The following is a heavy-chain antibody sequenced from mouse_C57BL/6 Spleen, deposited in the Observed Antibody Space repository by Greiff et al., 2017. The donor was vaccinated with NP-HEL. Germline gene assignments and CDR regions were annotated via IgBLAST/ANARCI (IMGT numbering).Heavy chain of an antibody. CDR3: SRHYYGSSSPFAC. D-gene: IGHD1-1*01. V-gene: IGHV1-64*01. Sequence: QVQLQQPGAELVKPGASVKLSCKASGYTFTSYWMHWVKQRPGQGLEWIGMIHPNSGSTNYNAKFKSMATLTVDKSSSSAYMQLSSLTSEYSAFYYCSRHYYGSSSPFACWGQVSLVTVSA. J-gene: IGHJ3*01. CDR2: IHPNSGST. CDR1: GYTFTSYW.